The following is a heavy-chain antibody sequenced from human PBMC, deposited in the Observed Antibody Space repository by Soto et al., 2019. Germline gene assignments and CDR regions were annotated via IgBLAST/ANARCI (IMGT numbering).Heavy chain of an antibody. CDR1: DFSLSDSF. V-gene: IGHV3-73*02. CDR2: ITSRAHNSAT. CDR3: AGLMDTRFAGFDY. Sequence: EVEQAESGGGLVQPGGSLKVSGAASDFSLSDSFMHWLRQASGPGREWVGRITSRAHNSATAYGTSVHGRFTVPRDDSLPTAARQRNALKTEDTAVYCWAGLMDTRFAGFDYWGRGDLLSVSA. D-gene: IGHD5-18*01. J-gene: IGHJ4*02.